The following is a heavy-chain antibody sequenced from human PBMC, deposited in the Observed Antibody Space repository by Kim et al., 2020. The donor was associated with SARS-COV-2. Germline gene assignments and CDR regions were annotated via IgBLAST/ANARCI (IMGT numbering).Heavy chain of an antibody. V-gene: IGHV3-23*01. D-gene: IGHD2-8*02. CDR1: GFPFNDYA. CDR3: ARDGLCTAKYCHIAYGMD. CDR2: ITSGGNT. Sequence: GGSLRLSCAASGFPFNDYAMNWVRQAPGRGLEWVSEITSGGNTYYTDSVVGRLIITRDNSKNNLYLQMNSLRGEDAAVYFFARDGLCTAKYCHIAYGMD. J-gene: IGHJ6*01.